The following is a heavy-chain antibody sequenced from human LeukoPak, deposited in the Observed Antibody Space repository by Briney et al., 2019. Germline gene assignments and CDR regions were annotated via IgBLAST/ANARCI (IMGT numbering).Heavy chain of an antibody. CDR1: GFTFSNAW. J-gene: IGHJ4*02. D-gene: IGHD3-22*01. CDR2: ILSKTDGGTA. V-gene: IGHV3-15*01. Sequence: GGSLRLSCAASGFTFSNAWMSWVRQAPGKGLEWVGRILSKTDGGTADYAAPVKGRFTISRDDSKNTLYLQMNSLETEDTAVYYCTTDDGYYYDSSGYYTLYYFDYWGQGTLVTVYS. CDR3: TTDDGYYYDSSGYYTLYYFDY.